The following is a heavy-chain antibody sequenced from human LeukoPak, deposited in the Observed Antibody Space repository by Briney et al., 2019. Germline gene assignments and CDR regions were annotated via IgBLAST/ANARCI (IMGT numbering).Heavy chain of an antibody. V-gene: IGHV3-21*01. J-gene: IGHJ3*02. Sequence: GGSLRLSCAASGFTFTDYIFTWVRQAPGKGLEWVSSISSSGSNIYYADSMKGRFTISRDNAKNSLYLQMNSLRDEDTAVYYCARECLMVGVYDAFDIWGQGTMVTVSS. CDR1: GFTFTDYI. CDR2: ISSSGSNI. D-gene: IGHD1-26*01. CDR3: ARECLMVGVYDAFDI.